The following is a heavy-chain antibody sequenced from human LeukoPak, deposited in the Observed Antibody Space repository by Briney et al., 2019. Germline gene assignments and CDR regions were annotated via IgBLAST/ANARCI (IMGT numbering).Heavy chain of an antibody. CDR3: ARDRETTISYYFDY. D-gene: IGHD3-9*01. CDR1: GYTFTSYD. J-gene: IGHJ4*02. V-gene: IGHV1-8*01. Sequence: ASVKVSCKASGYTFTSYDINWVRQATGQGLEWMGWMNPNSGNTGYAQKFQGRVTMTRDMSTSTVYMELSSLRSEDTAVYYCARDRETTISYYFDYWGQGTLVTVSS. CDR2: MNPNSGNT.